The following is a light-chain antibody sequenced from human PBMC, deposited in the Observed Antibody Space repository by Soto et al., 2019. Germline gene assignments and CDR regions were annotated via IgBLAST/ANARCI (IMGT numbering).Light chain of an antibody. Sequence: DIQMTQSPSSLSASVGDRVTITCRASQGITKYLAWYQQKPGKVPNLLIHTASTLQSGVPSRFSGSGYGTDCTLTISSLQPEDVATFYYQKYNSAPYTFGPGTKVDIK. J-gene: IGKJ3*01. CDR2: TAS. CDR3: QKYNSAPYT. CDR1: QGITKY. V-gene: IGKV1-27*01.